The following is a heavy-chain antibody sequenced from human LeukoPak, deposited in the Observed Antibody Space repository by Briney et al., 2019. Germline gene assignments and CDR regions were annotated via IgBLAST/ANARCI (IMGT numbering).Heavy chain of an antibody. V-gene: IGHV4-39*07. Sequence: PSETLSLTCTVSGGSINSTSNYWGWIRQPPGKGLEWIGSIYYSGSTSYNPSLKSRVTISVDTSKNQFSLKLSSVTAADTAVYFCAGDYGDYYFDYWGQGTLVTVSS. CDR1: GGSINSTSNY. CDR3: AGDYGDYYFDY. D-gene: IGHD4-17*01. J-gene: IGHJ4*02. CDR2: IYYSGST.